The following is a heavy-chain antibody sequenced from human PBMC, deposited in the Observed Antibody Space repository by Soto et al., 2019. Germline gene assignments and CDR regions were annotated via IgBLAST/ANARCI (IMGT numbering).Heavy chain of an antibody. Sequence: EVQLVESGGGLVQPGGSLRLSCAASGFTFSDHYMDWVRQAPGKGLEWVGRTRNKANSYTTEYAASVKGRFTISRDDSKNSLYLQMNSLKTEDTAVYYCVSGIAVAGPGSFDYRGQGTLVTVSS. CDR2: TRNKANSYTT. V-gene: IGHV3-72*01. D-gene: IGHD6-19*01. CDR3: VSGIAVAGPGSFDY. J-gene: IGHJ4*02. CDR1: GFTFSDHY.